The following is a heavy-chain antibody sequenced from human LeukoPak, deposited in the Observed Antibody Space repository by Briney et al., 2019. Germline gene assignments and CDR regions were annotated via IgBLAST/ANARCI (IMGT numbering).Heavy chain of an antibody. J-gene: IGHJ5*02. CDR2: ISSKSTYI. CDR3: ARGVRDGWFDP. Sequence: PGGSLRLSCAASGFTFSSYTMDWVRQAPGKGLEWVSSISSKSTYIFYAESVRGRFTISRDNAKISLYLQINSLRGDDSAVYYCARGVRDGWFDPWGQGTLVTVSS. V-gene: IGHV3-21*01. D-gene: IGHD3-10*01. CDR1: GFTFSSYT.